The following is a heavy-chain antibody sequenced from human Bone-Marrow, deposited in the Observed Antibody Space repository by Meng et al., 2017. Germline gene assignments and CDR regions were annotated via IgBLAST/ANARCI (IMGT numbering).Heavy chain of an antibody. V-gene: IGHV3-74*01. J-gene: IGHJ3*02. CDR3: ARDLGVDGSEMDDAFDI. CDR2: INSDGSST. CDR1: GFTFSSYW. Sequence: GESLKISCAASGFTFSSYWMHWVRQAPGKGLVWVSRINSDGSSTCYADSVKGRFTISRDNAKNTLYLQMNSLRAEDTAVYYCARDLGVDGSEMDDAFDIWGQGTMVTVSS. D-gene: IGHD3-10*01.